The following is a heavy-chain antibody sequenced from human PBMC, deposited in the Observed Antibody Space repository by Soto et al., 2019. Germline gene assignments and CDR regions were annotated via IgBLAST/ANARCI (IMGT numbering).Heavy chain of an antibody. CDR3: ARHPDYSLVDPVFYYYYYYMDV. D-gene: IGHD4-4*01. V-gene: IGHV1-18*01. J-gene: IGHJ6*03. CDR2: ISGYNGNT. Sequence: QVQLVQSGAEVKKPGASVKVSCKASGYIFTSYGLTWVRQAPGQGLEWMGWISGYNGNTNYPQKFQGRVTMTTDTSTSTAYMELRSLRSDDTAVYYCARHPDYSLVDPVFYYYYYYMDVWGKGTTVTVSS. CDR1: GYIFTSYG.